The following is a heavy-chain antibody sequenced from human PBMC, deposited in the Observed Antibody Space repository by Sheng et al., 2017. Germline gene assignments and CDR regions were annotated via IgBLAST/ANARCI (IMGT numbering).Heavy chain of an antibody. D-gene: IGHD3-16*01. Sequence: QVQLQESGPGLVKPSQTLSLTCTVSGGSISSGSYYWSWIRQPAGKGLEWIGRIYTSGSTNYNPSLKSRVTISVDTSKNQFSLKLSSVTAADTAVYYCARDQGGFDYWGQGTLVTVSS. J-gene: IGHJ4*02. CDR2: IYTSGST. CDR3: ARDQGGFDY. V-gene: IGHV4-61*02. CDR1: GGSISSGSYY.